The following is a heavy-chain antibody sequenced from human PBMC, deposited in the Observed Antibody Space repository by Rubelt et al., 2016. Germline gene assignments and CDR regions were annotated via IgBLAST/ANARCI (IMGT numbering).Heavy chain of an antibody. CDR2: ISYDGSNK. Sequence: VQLVESGGGLVQPGGSLRLSCAASGFTFSSYAMHWVRQAPGKGLEWVAVISYDGSNKYYADSVKGRFTISRDNSKNTLYLQMNSLRAEDTAVYYCARDHLVTPLDYWGQGTLVTVSS. CDR3: ARDHLVTPLDY. V-gene: IGHV3-30*04. CDR1: GFTFSSYA. D-gene: IGHD3-9*01. J-gene: IGHJ4*02.